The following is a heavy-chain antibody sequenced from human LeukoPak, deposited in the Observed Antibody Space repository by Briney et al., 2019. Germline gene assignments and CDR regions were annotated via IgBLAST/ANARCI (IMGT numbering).Heavy chain of an antibody. Sequence: ASVKVSCKASGYTFANYYMHWVRPAPGQGLEWMGMINPSGGRTTYAQKFQGRVTMTRDTSTSTLNMELSSLRSEDTAVYYCARQGSYSNATGMGYWGQGTLVTVSS. V-gene: IGHV1-46*01. J-gene: IGHJ4*02. D-gene: IGHD1-14*01. CDR2: INPSGGRT. CDR3: ARQGSYSNATGMGY. CDR1: GYTFANYY.